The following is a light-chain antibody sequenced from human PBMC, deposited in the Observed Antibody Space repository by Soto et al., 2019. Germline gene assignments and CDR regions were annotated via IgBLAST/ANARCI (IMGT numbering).Light chain of an antibody. CDR1: QSVGNF. Sequence: DIQMTQSPSSLSASVGDRVTITCRASQSVGNFLNWYQQKPGLPPKYLIYAASNLQSGVPSRFSGSGSGTDFTLTISNLQPEDFATYYFQQSFTTWTFGQGTNVEVK. CDR2: AAS. V-gene: IGKV1-39*01. J-gene: IGKJ1*01. CDR3: QQSFTTWT.